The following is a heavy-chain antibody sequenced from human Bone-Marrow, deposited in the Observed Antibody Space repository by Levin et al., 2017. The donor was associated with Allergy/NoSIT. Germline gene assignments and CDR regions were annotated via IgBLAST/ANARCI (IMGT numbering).Heavy chain of an antibody. V-gene: IGHV3-30*18. Sequence: GGSLRLSCAASGFTFSSYGMHWVRQAPGKGLEWVAVISYDGSNKYYADSVKGRFTISRDNSKNTLYLQMNSLRAEDTAVYYCAKTTRAARLERRTGWIDYWGQGTLVTVSS. CDR3: AKTTRAARLERRTGWIDY. CDR2: ISYDGSNK. CDR1: GFTFSSYG. J-gene: IGHJ4*02. D-gene: IGHD1-1*01.